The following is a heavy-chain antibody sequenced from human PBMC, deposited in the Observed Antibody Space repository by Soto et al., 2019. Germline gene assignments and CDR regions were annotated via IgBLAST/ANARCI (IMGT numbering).Heavy chain of an antibody. V-gene: IGHV3-30-3*01. J-gene: IGHJ4*02. Sequence: QVQLVESGGGVVQPGRSLRLSCAASGFTFSSYAMHWVRQAPGKGLEWVAVISYDGSNKYYADSVKGRFTISRDNSKNTLDLQMNSLRAEDTAVYYCARGPTISGAAAGTNFDYWGQGTLVTVSS. CDR3: ARGPTISGAAAGTNFDY. CDR2: ISYDGSNK. D-gene: IGHD6-13*01. CDR1: GFTFSSYA.